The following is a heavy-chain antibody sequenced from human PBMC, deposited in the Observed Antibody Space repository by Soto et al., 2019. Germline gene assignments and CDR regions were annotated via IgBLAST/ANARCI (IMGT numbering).Heavy chain of an antibody. CDR2: IYYSGST. J-gene: IGHJ4*02. Sequence: QVQLQESGPGLVKPSQTLSLTCTVSGGSISSGGYYWSWIRQHPGKGLEWIGYIYYSGSTYYNPSLKTQVTTSVDTSKNHFSMQLSSVTAADTAVYYCAGVRPTIFGVVTTDYWGQGTLVTVSS. CDR1: GGSISSGGYY. CDR3: AGVRPTIFGVVTTDY. V-gene: IGHV4-31*01. D-gene: IGHD3-3*01.